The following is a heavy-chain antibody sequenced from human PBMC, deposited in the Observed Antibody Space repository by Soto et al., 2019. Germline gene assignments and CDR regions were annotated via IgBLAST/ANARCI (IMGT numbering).Heavy chain of an antibody. CDR1: GFDFNKYA. J-gene: IGHJ4*02. V-gene: IGHV3-23*01. CDR2: ITSNGDST. Sequence: GGSLRLSCAAFGFDFNKYAMTWVRQAPGKGLQWVSSITSNGDSTYYADSVKGRFATSRDNSKNTLYLQMNSLRADDTAVFYCAKDSPSYTTSPFYFDSWGQGTLVTVSS. CDR3: AKDSPSYTTSPFYFDS. D-gene: IGHD2-2*02.